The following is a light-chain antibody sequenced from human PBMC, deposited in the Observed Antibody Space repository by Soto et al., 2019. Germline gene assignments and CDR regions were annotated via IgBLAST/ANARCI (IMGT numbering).Light chain of an antibody. CDR2: DTN. Sequence: QAVVTQEPSLTVSPGGTVTLTRGSSTGAVTSGHWPYWFQQKPGQVPRPLIYDTNNRHSWTPARFSGSLLGGTPALILSGARPEDEADYYCSLSYSGVRVFGGGTKVTVL. CDR3: SLSYSGVRV. V-gene: IGLV7-46*01. J-gene: IGLJ3*02. CDR1: TGAVTSGHW.